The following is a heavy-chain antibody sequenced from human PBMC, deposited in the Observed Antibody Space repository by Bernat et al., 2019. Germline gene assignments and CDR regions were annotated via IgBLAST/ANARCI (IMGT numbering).Heavy chain of an antibody. CDR1: GYTFTSYY. J-gene: IGHJ4*02. D-gene: IGHD3-3*01. V-gene: IGHV1-46*01. CDR2: INPSGGST. CDR3: ARSSITIFGVVIEAGLFDY. Sequence: QVQLVQSGAEVKKPGASVKVSCKASGYTFTSYYMHWVRQAPGQGLEWMGIINPSGGSTSYAQKFQGKVNMTRDTSTSTVYMELRSLRSEDTAVYYCARSSITIFGVVIEAGLFDYWGQGTLVTVSS.